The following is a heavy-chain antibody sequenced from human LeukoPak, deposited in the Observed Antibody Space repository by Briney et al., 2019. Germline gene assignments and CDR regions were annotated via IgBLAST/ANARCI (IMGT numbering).Heavy chain of an antibody. V-gene: IGHV4-31*03. Sequence: SETLPLTCTVSGGSISSGGYYWSWIRQHPGKGLEWIGYIYYSGSTYYNPSLKSRVTISVGRSKNQFSLKLSSVTAADTAVYYCARRYCSGGSCYSEIGMKVNYFDYWGQGTLVTVSS. CDR2: IYYSGST. CDR1: GGSISSGGYY. J-gene: IGHJ4*02. CDR3: ARRYCSGGSCYSEIGMKVNYFDY. D-gene: IGHD2-15*01.